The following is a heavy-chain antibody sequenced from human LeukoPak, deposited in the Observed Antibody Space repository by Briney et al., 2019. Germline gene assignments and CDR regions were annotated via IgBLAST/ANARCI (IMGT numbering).Heavy chain of an antibody. D-gene: IGHD2-2*02. J-gene: IGHJ4*02. CDR2: VYTSGST. V-gene: IGHV4-61*02. CDR1: GGSISSGSYY. Sequence: SETLSLTCTVSGGSISSGSYYWSWIRQPAGKGLEWIGRVYTSGSTNYNPSLKSRVTISIDTSKNQFSLKLSSVTAADTAVYYCVRHMLVVAAAAISPFDHGGQGILVSVSS. CDR3: VRHMLVVAAAAISPFDH.